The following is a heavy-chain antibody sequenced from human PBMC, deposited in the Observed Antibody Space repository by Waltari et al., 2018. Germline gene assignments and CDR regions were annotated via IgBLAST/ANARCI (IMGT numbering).Heavy chain of an antibody. D-gene: IGHD4-17*01. V-gene: IGHV1-58*02. J-gene: IGHJ6*02. CDR3: AADARRFYYYGMDV. CDR1: GFTFTSSA. CDR2: IVVGSGNT. Sequence: QMQLVQSGPEVKKPGTAVKVSCNASGFTFTSSAMQWVRQGRGQRLVWLGWIVVGSGNTNYAQEFEERVTSTRNMSTSPDYMELSSLRAEDTAVYYWAADARRFYYYGMDVWGQGTTVTVSS.